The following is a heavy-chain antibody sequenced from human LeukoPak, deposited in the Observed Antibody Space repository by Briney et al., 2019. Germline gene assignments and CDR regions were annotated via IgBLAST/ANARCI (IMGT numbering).Heavy chain of an antibody. Sequence: GRSLRLSCAASGFTFSSDGMHWVRQAPGKGLEWVAVISYDGSNKYYADSVKGRFTISRDNSKNTLYLQMNSLRAEDTAVYYCARALGGYYPYYYYGMDVWGQGTTVTVSS. V-gene: IGHV3-30*03. CDR1: GFTFSSDG. J-gene: IGHJ6*02. CDR2: ISYDGSNK. D-gene: IGHD3-22*01. CDR3: ARALGGYYPYYYYGMDV.